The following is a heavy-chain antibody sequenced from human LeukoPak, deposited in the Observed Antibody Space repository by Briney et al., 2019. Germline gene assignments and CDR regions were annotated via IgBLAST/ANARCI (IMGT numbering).Heavy chain of an antibody. CDR2: ITGSGANS. D-gene: IGHD1-14*01. Sequence: GGSLRLSCAASGFAFSNYAISWVRQAPGKGLEWVSTITGSGANSDYAASVKGRFTISRDNSKNTLSLQMNSLRAEDTALYYCAKDSGFDYWGQGTLVTVSS. CDR3: AKDSGFDY. J-gene: IGHJ4*02. V-gene: IGHV3-23*01. CDR1: GFAFSNYA.